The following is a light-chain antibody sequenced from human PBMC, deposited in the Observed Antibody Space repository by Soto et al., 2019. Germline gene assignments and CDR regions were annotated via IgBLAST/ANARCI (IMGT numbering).Light chain of an antibody. CDR2: DVT. Sequence: QSALTQPASVSGSPGQSIAIACTGASGDIGDYDSVSWYQQHPEKAPQLIIYDVTNRPSGVSDRFSGSKSGNTASLTISRLEAEAEANAVCSCYSSNGGRLVFGGGTQLTVL. CDR3: SCYSSNGGRLV. CDR1: SGDIGDYDS. V-gene: IGLV2-14*03. J-gene: IGLJ2*01.